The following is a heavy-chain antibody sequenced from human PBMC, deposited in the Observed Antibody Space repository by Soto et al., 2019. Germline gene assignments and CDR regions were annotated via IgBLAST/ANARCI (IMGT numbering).Heavy chain of an antibody. CDR1: GYSITRYG. CDR3: ARGITIGGVVTGVDV. Sequence: QVQLVQSGAEVKKPGASVKVSCKASGYSITRYGISWVRQAPGHGLEWMGWLNTDNGKTYYAQKFQGRVTMTTDTSTSIAYMELRSLTSDDTSLYYCARGITIGGVVTGVDVWGQGTTVTVS. CDR2: LNTDNGKT. V-gene: IGHV1-18*01. J-gene: IGHJ6*02. D-gene: IGHD3-16*01.